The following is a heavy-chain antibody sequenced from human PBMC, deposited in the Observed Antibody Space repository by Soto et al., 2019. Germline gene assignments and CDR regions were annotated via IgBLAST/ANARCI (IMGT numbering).Heavy chain of an antibody. J-gene: IGHJ5*02. CDR2: ISGSGGST. D-gene: IGHD6-13*01. CDR3: AKGKDSSSWYSWFDP. Sequence: GGSLRLSCAASGFTFSSYAMSWVRQAPGKGLEWVSAISGSGGSTYYADSVKGRFTISRDNSKNTLYLQMNSLRAEDTAVYYCAKGKDSSSWYSWFDPWGQGTLVTVSS. V-gene: IGHV3-23*01. CDR1: GFTFSSYA.